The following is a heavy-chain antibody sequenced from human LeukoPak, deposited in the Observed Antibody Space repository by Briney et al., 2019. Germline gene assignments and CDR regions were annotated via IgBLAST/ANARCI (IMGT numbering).Heavy chain of an antibody. V-gene: IGHV3-23*01. CDR2: ISGSGGST. Sequence: ETLSLTCTVSGDSISMSGYYWGWIRQAPGKGLEWVSVISGSGGSTYYSDSVKGRFTISRDNSKNTLYLQMNSLRAEDTAVYYCGSSAPRIVGASKGLSDWGQGTLVTVSS. CDR3: GSSAPRIVGASKGLSD. D-gene: IGHD1-26*01. J-gene: IGHJ4*02. CDR1: GDSISMSGYY.